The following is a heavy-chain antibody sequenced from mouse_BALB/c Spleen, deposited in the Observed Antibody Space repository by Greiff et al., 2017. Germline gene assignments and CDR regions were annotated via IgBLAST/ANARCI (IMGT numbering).Heavy chain of an antibody. J-gene: IGHJ4*01. CDR2: IYPGNSDT. Sequence: EVQLQQSGTVLARPGASVKMSCKASGYSFTSYWMHWVKQRPGQGLEWIGAIYPGNSDTSYNQKFKGKAKLTAVTSPSTAYMGLSSMTNEDSAVYYCTGSDGYAMDYWGQGTSVTVSS. D-gene: IGHD2-3*01. CDR3: TGSDGYAMDY. CDR1: GYSFTSYW. V-gene: IGHV1-5*01.